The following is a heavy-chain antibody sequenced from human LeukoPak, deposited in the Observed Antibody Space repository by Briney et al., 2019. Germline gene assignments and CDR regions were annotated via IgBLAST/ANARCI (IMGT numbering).Heavy chain of an antibody. D-gene: IGHD3-16*01. CDR2: ISSSSSYI. CDR3: ARDLEGVGFDY. V-gene: IGHV3-21*01. Sequence: GGPLRLSCAASGFTFSSYSMNWVRQAPGKGLEWVSSISSSSSYIYYADSVKGRFTISRDNAKNSLYLQMNSLRAEDTAVYYCARDLEGVGFDYWGQGTLVTVSS. J-gene: IGHJ4*02. CDR1: GFTFSSYS.